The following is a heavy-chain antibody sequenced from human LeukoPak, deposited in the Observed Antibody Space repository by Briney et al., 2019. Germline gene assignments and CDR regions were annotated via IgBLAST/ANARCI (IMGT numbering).Heavy chain of an antibody. Sequence: PGGSLRLSCAASGFTFSSYSMNWVRQAPGKGLEWIGEINHSGSTNYNPSLKSRVTISVDTSKNQFSLKLSSVTAADTAVYYCARAHDYGDYGFDYWGQGTLVTVSS. V-gene: IGHV4-34*01. J-gene: IGHJ4*02. CDR2: INHSGST. CDR1: GFTFSSYS. D-gene: IGHD4-17*01. CDR3: ARAHDYGDYGFDY.